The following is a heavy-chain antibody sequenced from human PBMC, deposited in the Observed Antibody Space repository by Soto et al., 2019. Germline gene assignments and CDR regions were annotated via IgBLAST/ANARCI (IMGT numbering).Heavy chain of an antibody. J-gene: IGHJ5*02. Sequence: PSETLSLTCTVSGGSVFSHYWSWIRQPPGKGLEWIAYISYTGDTTENPSLQSRVAISMDTSKNHFSLKLASVTAADTAVYYFSSRIGYRYGYGRFDPWGQGTLVTVSS. D-gene: IGHD5-18*01. CDR1: GGSVFSHY. CDR2: ISYTGDT. V-gene: IGHV4-59*08. CDR3: SSRIGYRYGYGRFDP.